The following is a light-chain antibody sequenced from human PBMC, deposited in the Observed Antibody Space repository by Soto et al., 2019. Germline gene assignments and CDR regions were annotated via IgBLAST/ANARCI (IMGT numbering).Light chain of an antibody. V-gene: IGKV3-20*01. CDR1: QTVTTNY. CDR2: GAS. Sequence: ETVLTQSTGTLSLSPGETATLSCRTSQTVTTNYLAWYQQKPDQAPRLLIYGASSRATGIPDRFSGSGSGTDFTLTISRLEPEDFAVYYCQQYGSSVFTFGHGTKLEIK. CDR3: QQYGSSVFT. J-gene: IGKJ2*01.